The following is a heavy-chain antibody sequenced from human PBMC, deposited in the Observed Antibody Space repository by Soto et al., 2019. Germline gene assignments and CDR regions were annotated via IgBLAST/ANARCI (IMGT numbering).Heavy chain of an antibody. D-gene: IGHD3-22*01. CDR3: ASPHVEFSGYYYVRFDY. CDR2: IYYSGRT. J-gene: IGHJ4*02. V-gene: IGHV4-39*07. Sequence: SETLSLTCTVSGGSISSSSYYWGWIRQPPGKGLEWIGSIYYSGRTYYNPSLKSRVTISVDTSKNQFSLKLSSVTAADTAVYYCASPHVEFSGYYYVRFDYWGQGTLVTVSS. CDR1: GGSISSSSYY.